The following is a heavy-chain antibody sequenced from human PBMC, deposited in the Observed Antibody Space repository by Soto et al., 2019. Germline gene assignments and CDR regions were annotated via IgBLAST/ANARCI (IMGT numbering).Heavy chain of an antibody. CDR3: ARGLGATMGRGVPYRPYNDGMEV. CDR2: INHSGRT. V-gene: IGHV4-34*01. J-gene: IGHJ6*02. Sequence: SETLSLTCAVYGGSFNGYYWRWIRKPQGKGLEWIGEINHSGRTNYNPSLKSRVTISVDTTKNQFSLKLSSLTAADTAVYYRARGLGATMGRGVPYRPYNDGMEVWGQGTTVT. CDR1: GGSFNGYY. D-gene: IGHD3-10*01.